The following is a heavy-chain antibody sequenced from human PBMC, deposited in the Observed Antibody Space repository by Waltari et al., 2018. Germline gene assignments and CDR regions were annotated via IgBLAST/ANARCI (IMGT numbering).Heavy chain of an antibody. Sequence: QVQLVQSGAEVKKPGASVKVSCKASGYTFTSYDINWVRQATGQGLEGMGWMNPNSGNKGYAQKFQGRVTITRNTSISTAYMELSSLRSEDTAVYYCARGGPDVRGLGYWGQGTLVTVSS. D-gene: IGHD3-10*01. CDR2: MNPNSGNK. CDR3: ARGGPDVRGLGY. V-gene: IGHV1-8*03. CDR1: GYTFTSYD. J-gene: IGHJ4*02.